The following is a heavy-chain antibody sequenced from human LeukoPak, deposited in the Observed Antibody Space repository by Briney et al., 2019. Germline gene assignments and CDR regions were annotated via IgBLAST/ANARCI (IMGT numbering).Heavy chain of an antibody. Sequence: GGSLRLSCAASGFTFSSYWMHWVRQAPGKGLVWVSRISSDGSSTTYADSVKGRFTISRDNARNTLHLQMNSLRAEDMAVYYCARGSGGNSYYLYFDLWGRGTLVTVSS. V-gene: IGHV3-74*01. J-gene: IGHJ2*01. D-gene: IGHD4-23*01. CDR3: ARGSGGNSYYLYFDL. CDR1: GFTFSSYW. CDR2: ISSDGSST.